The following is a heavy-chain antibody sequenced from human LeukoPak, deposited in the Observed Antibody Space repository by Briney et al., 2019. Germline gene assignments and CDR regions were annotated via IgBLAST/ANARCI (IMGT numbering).Heavy chain of an antibody. V-gene: IGHV3-48*01. D-gene: IGHD5-18*01. CDR3: AKAFDRGYSYGSYFDY. CDR1: EFTFSSYN. J-gene: IGHJ4*02. CDR2: ISSSSNTI. Sequence: GGSLRLSCAASEFTFSSYNMNWVRQAPGKGLEWVSYISSSSNTIHYADSVKGRFTISRDNSKNTLYLQMNSLRAEDAAVYYCAKAFDRGYSYGSYFDYWGQGTLVTVSS.